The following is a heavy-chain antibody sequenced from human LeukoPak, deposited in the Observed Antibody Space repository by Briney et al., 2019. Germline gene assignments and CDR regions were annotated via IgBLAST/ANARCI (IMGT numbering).Heavy chain of an antibody. CDR2: IKSNSDGGAT. CDR1: GFTFISGW. V-gene: IGHV3-15*01. CDR3: TTDLGYCSGGSCHRARFDY. D-gene: IGHD2-15*01. J-gene: IGHJ4*02. Sequence: GSLRLSCTASGFTFISGWMSWVRQAPGKGLEWVGRIKSNSDGGATDCAAPVQGRFTISRDDSKNTLYLQMNSLKTDDTAVYYCTTDLGYCSGGSCHRARFDYWGQGTLVTVSS.